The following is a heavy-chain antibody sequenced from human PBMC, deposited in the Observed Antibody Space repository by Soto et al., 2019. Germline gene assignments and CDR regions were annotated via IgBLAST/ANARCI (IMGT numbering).Heavy chain of an antibody. CDR2: INHSGST. J-gene: IGHJ6*02. Sequence: PSETLPLTCAVYGGSFSGYYWSWIRQPPGKGLEWIGEINHSGSTNYNPSLKSRVTISVDTSKNQFSLKLSSVTAADTAVYYCARVRYYDILTVSGRTGMDVWGQGTTVTVSS. CDR1: GGSFSGYY. CDR3: ARVRYYDILTVSGRTGMDV. V-gene: IGHV4-34*01. D-gene: IGHD3-9*01.